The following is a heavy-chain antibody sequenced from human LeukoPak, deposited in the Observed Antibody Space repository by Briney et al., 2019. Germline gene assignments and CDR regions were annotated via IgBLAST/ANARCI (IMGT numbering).Heavy chain of an antibody. CDR3: ARDVTYYMDV. Sequence: PSETLSLTCTVSGGSISSYYWSWIPQPPGKGLEWIGYIYYSGSTNYNPSLKSRVTISVDTSKNQFSLKLSSVTAADTAVYYCARDVTYYMDVWGRGTTVTVSS. CDR2: IYYSGST. CDR1: GGSISSYY. V-gene: IGHV4-59*01. D-gene: IGHD2/OR15-2a*01. J-gene: IGHJ6*03.